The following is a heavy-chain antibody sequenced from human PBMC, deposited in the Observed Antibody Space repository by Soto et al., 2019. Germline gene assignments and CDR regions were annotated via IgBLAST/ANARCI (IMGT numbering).Heavy chain of an antibody. J-gene: IGHJ3*02. D-gene: IGHD3-22*01. CDR3: ARDKVIVVVITPNDAFDI. Sequence: GGSLRLSCAASGFTFSSYWMHWVRQAPGKGLVWVSRINSDGSRTTYADSVKGRFTISRDNAKNSLYLQMNSLRAEDTAVYYCARDKVIVVVITPNDAFDIWGQGTMVTVSS. CDR1: GFTFSSYW. V-gene: IGHV3-74*01. CDR2: INSDGSRT.